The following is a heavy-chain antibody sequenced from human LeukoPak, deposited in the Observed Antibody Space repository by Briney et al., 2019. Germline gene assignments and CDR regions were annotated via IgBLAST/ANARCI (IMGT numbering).Heavy chain of an antibody. V-gene: IGHV3-66*01. J-gene: IGHJ4*02. CDR1: GLPVSSNY. CDR2: IYRGGST. CDR3: ASRLG. D-gene: IGHD5-12*01. Sequence: GGSLTLSCAASGLPVSSNYMRWARHAPGEGREWVSVIYRGGSTYYADSVKGRFTMSRDNSKNTLELKMNSLRAEGTAVYYWASRLGWGQGTLVTVSS.